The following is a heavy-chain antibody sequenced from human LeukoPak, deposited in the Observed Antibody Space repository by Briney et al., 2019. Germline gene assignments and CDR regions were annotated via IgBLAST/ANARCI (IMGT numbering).Heavy chain of an antibody. Sequence: GASVKVSCKASGGTFISYAISWVRQAPGQGLEGRGGIIPIFGTANYAQKFQGRVTITTDESTSTAYMELSSLRSEDTAVYYCARSPMLYSGSYCYFDYWGQGTLVTVSS. J-gene: IGHJ4*02. D-gene: IGHD1-26*01. CDR1: GGTFISYA. V-gene: IGHV1-69*05. CDR2: IIPIFGTA. CDR3: ARSPMLYSGSYCYFDY.